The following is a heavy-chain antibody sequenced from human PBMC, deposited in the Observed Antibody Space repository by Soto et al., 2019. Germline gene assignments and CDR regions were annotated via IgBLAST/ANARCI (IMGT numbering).Heavy chain of an antibody. V-gene: IGHV4-34*01. Sequence: SETLSLTCAVYGGSFSGYYWSWIRQPPGKGLEWIGEINHSGSTNYNPSLKSRVTISVDTSKNQFSLKLSSVTAADTAVYYCARRATWVGWFDPWGQGTLVTVSS. CDR2: INHSGST. J-gene: IGHJ5*02. D-gene: IGHD1-1*01. CDR3: ARRATWVGWFDP. CDR1: GGSFSGYY.